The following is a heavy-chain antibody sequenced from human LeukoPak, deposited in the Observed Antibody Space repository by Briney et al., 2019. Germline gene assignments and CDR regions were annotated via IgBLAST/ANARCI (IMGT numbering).Heavy chain of an antibody. Sequence: SETLSLTCAVYGGSFSGYYWSWIRQPPGKGLEWIGEINHSGSTNYNPSLKSRVTISVDTSKNQFSLKLSSVTAADTAVYYCARDRGYGDSLYYFDYWGQGTLVTVSS. CDR2: INHSGST. CDR3: ARDRGYGDSLYYFDY. J-gene: IGHJ4*02. V-gene: IGHV4-34*01. CDR1: GGSFSGYY. D-gene: IGHD4-17*01.